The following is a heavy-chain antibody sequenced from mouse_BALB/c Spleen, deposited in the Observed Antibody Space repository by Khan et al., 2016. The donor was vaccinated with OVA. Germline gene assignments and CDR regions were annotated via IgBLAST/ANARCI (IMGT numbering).Heavy chain of an antibody. Sequence: EVELVESGGGLVQPGGSRKLSCAASGFTFSSYGMHWVRQAPEKGLEWVAYISGDSSTIYYTDTVKGRLTISRDNPKNTLSLQMTSLMSEDTAMLDCATSYFYGYYIDYSGPGTTLTVSS. D-gene: IGHD1-1*01. CDR1: GFTFSSYG. J-gene: IGHJ2*01. CDR2: ISGDSSTI. V-gene: IGHV5-17*02. CDR3: ATSYFYGYYIDY.